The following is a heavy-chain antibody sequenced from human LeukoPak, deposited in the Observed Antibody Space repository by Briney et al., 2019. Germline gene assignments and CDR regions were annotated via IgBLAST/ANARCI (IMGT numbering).Heavy chain of an antibody. CDR1: GGSISSHY. J-gene: IGHJ3*02. V-gene: IGHV4-59*11. D-gene: IGHD3-3*01. Sequence: SETLSLTCTVSGGSISSHYWSWIRQPPGKGLEWIGYIYYSGSTNYNPSLKSRVTISVDTSKNQFSLKLCSVTAADTAVYYCARGYYDFWSGYYDAFDIWGQGTMVTVSS. CDR3: ARGYYDFWSGYYDAFDI. CDR2: IYYSGST.